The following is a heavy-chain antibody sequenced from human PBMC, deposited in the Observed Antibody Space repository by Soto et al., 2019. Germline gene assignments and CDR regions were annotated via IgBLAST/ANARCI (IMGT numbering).Heavy chain of an antibody. CDR2: ISAYNGNT. J-gene: IGHJ6*02. V-gene: IGHV1-18*01. D-gene: IGHD3-9*01. CDR1: GYTFTSYG. Sequence: ASVKVSCKASGYTFTSYGISWVRQAPGQGLEWMGWISAYNGNTNYAQKLQGRVTMTTDTSTSTAYMELRSLRSDDTAVYYCARDPFYDILTGYNAYYYYGMDVWGQGTTVTVYS. CDR3: ARDPFYDILTGYNAYYYYGMDV.